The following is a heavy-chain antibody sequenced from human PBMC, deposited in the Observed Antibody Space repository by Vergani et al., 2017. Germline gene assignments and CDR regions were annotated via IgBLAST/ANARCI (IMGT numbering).Heavy chain of an antibody. CDR3: AREGHLVGPDLDY. V-gene: IGHV3-7*01. J-gene: IGHJ4*02. CDR2: MKEDGADK. Sequence: EVHLVESGGGLVQPGGSLSLSCVGSGFKLDEYWMSWVRQAPGKGLEWVADMKEDGADKKYVDSVKGRFTISRDNAKNSLFLQMNSLRAGDTAVYFCAREGHLVGPDLDYWGQGTLVTVSS. D-gene: IGHD1-26*01. CDR1: GFKLDEYW.